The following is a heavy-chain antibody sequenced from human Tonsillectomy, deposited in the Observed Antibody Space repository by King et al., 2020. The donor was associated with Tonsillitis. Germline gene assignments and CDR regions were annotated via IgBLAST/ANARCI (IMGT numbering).Heavy chain of an antibody. J-gene: IGHJ4*02. V-gene: IGHV1-2*06. D-gene: IGHD2-8*02. CDR3: ARDTGGWRAFDY. CDR2: INPDNGAA. CDR1: GYSFTDYS. Sequence: QLVQSGAEVKKPGASLRVSCQASGYSFTDYSIHWVRQAPGQGLDWMGRINPDNGAADYALRFEDRVTMTIDTSSRTAYLELSRLRSDDTATYFCARDTGGWRAFDYWGQGTLVTVSS.